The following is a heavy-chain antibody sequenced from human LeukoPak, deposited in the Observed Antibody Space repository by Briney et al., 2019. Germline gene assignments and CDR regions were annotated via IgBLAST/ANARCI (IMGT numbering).Heavy chain of an antibody. CDR2: TYYSGST. CDR3: TMHKRWLQSPDAFDI. J-gene: IGHJ3*02. D-gene: IGHD5-24*01. V-gene: IGHV4-59*08. CDR1: GGPIRDFY. Sequence: SETLSLTCTVSGGPIRDFYWSWIRQPPGKGLEWIGYTYYSGSTSYNPSLKSRVAISVDMSKSQFSLELSSVTAADTATYYCTMHKRWLQSPDAFDIWGQGTMVTVSS.